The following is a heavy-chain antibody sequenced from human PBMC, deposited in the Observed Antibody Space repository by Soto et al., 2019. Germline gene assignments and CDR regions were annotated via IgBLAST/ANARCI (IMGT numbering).Heavy chain of an antibody. J-gene: IGHJ3*02. V-gene: IGHV4-31*03. CDR1: GGSISSGGYY. CDR3: ARDGFLTGYLDAFDI. Sequence: PSETLSLTCTVSGGSISSGGYYWSWIRQHPGKGLEWIGYIYYSGSTYYNPSLKSRVTISVDTSKNQFSLKLSSVTAADTAVYYCARDGFLTGYLDAFDIWGQGTMVTVSS. CDR2: IYYSGST. D-gene: IGHD3-9*01.